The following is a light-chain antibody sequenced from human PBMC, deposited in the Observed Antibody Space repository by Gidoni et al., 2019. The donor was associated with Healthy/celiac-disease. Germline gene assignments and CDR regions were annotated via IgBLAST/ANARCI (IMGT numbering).Light chain of an antibody. Sequence: SVLTQPPPASRTPGQGVTISCSGSSSNIGSNYVYWYQQLPGTAPKLLNYRNNQRPSGVPDRFSGSKSGTSASLAISGRRSEDEADYYFAAWDDSLSGYVFGTGTKVTVL. CDR2: RNN. V-gene: IGLV1-47*01. CDR3: AAWDDSLSGYV. J-gene: IGLJ1*01. CDR1: SSNIGSNY.